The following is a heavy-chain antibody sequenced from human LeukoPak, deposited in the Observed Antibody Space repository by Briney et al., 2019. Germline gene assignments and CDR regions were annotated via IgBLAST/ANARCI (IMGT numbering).Heavy chain of an antibody. CDR1: GVSISGFY. CDR3: ARRRGGFGEGEFDY. Sequence: SETLSLTCTVSGVSISGFYWNWIRQPPRKGLEWVGYSHTGGSISSNPSLNSRVAFSMDTSKNQVSLRLNSVTATDTAVYCCARRRGGFGEGEFDYWGQGIPVTVST. V-gene: IGHV4-4*08. J-gene: IGHJ4*02. D-gene: IGHD3-10*01. CDR2: SHTGGSI.